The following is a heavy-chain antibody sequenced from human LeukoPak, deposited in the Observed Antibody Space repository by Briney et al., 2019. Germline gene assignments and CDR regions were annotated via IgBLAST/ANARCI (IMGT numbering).Heavy chain of an antibody. D-gene: IGHD1-26*01. CDR3: ARGGWELDY. J-gene: IGHJ4*02. V-gene: IGHV3-23*01. Sequence: GGSLRLSCAASGFTFSSYAMNWVRQAPGKGLAWVSGINNSGGSTYYADSVKGRFTISRDNFKNTVSLQMNSLRAEDTAVYYCARGGWELDYWGQGTLVTVSS. CDR1: GFTFSSYA. CDR2: INNSGGST.